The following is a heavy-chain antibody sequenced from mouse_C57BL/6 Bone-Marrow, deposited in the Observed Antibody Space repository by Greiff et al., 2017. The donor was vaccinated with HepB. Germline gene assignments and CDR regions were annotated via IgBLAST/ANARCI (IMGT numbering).Heavy chain of an antibody. CDR1: GFTFSDYG. J-gene: IGHJ4*01. CDR3: ARDYYGSSRYYAMDY. CDR2: ISSGSSTI. V-gene: IGHV5-17*01. D-gene: IGHD1-1*01. Sequence: EVKVVESGGGLVKPGGSLKLSCAASGFTFSDYGMHWVRQAPEKGLEWVAYISSGSSTIYYADTVKGRFTISRDNAKNTLFLQMTSLRSDDTAMYYCARDYYGSSRYYAMDYWGQGTSVTVSS.